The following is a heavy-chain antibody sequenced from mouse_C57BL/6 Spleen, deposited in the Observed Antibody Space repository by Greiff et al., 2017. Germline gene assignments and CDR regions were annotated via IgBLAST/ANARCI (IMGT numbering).Heavy chain of an antibody. CDR3: ARRGFSNPWVAY. V-gene: IGHV1-18*01. J-gene: IGHJ3*01. Sequence: VQLQQSGPELVKPGASVKIPCKASGYTFTDYNMDWVKQSHGKSLEWIGDINPNNGGTIYNQKFKGKATLTVDKSSSTAYMELRSLTSEDTAVYYCARRGFSNPWVAYWGQGTLVTVSA. D-gene: IGHD2-5*01. CDR1: GYTFTDYN. CDR2: INPNNGGT.